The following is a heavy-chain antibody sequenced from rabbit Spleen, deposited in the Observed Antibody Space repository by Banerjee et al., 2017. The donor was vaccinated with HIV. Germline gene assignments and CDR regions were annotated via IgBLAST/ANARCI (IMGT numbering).Heavy chain of an antibody. J-gene: IGHJ6*01. V-gene: IGHV1S40*01. D-gene: IGHD8-1*01. CDR2: INTATGKA. Sequence: QSLEESGGDLVKPGASLTLTCIASGVSFSGDSYMCWVRQAPGKGLEWIACINTATGKAVYASWAKGRFTISKTSSTTVTLQMTSLTAADTATYFCARDTGSSFSSYGMDLWGPGTLVTVS. CDR1: GVSFSGDSY. CDR3: ARDTGSSFSSYGMDL.